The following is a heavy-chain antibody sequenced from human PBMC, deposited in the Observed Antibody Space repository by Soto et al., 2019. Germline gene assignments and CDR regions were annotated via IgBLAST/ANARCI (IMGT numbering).Heavy chain of an antibody. J-gene: IGHJ6*02. CDR1: GFTVSSNY. Sequence: EVQLVESGGGLVQPGGSLRLSCAASGFTVSSNYMSWVRQAPGKGLEWVSVIYSGGSTYYADSVKGRFTISRHNSKNKLYLQMNSLRAEDTAVYYCASERLEGAGDYYYYGMDVWGQGTTVTVSS. CDR2: IYSGGST. V-gene: IGHV3-53*04. D-gene: IGHD1-1*01. CDR3: ASERLEGAGDYYYYGMDV.